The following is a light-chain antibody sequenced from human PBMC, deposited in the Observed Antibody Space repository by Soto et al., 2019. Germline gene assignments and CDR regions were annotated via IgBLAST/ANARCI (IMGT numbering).Light chain of an antibody. J-gene: IGKJ4*02. Sequence: DIEMTQSPSSLSASVGDRVTITCRASQGIANYVAWYQQNPGNVPKLLIYAASSLQSGVPSRFSGSGSGTDFPLTISRLPHEDFATYYCHQSYSPTVTFGRGTKVDIK. CDR2: AAS. CDR3: HQSYSPTVT. CDR1: QGIANY. V-gene: IGKV1-39*01.